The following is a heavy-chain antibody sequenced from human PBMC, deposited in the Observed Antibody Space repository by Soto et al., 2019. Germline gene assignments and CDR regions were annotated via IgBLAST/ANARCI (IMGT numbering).Heavy chain of an antibody. D-gene: IGHD6-19*01. V-gene: IGHV1-69*06. CDR1: GGTFSSYA. Sequence: SVKVSCKASGGTFSSYAISWVRQAPGQGLEWMGGIIPIFGTANYAQKFQGRVTITADKSTSTAYMELSSLRSEDTAVYYCARGGIAVAGSYYYYYGMDVWGQGTTVTV. CDR2: IIPIFGTA. CDR3: ARGGIAVAGSYYYYYGMDV. J-gene: IGHJ6*02.